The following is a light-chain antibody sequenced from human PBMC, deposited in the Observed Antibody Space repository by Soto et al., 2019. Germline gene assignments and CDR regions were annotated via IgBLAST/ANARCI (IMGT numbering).Light chain of an antibody. J-gene: IGKJ2*01. CDR1: QAIRTV. CDR3: LQDYIFPYT. Sequence: AIQMTQSPSSLSASVGDRVTITCRASQAIRTVVAGYQQKPGKAPKLLIFAASSLQSGVSSRFSGSGSGTDFTLTISSLQPEDCATYYCLQDYIFPYTFGQGTKLEIK. CDR2: AAS. V-gene: IGKV1-6*01.